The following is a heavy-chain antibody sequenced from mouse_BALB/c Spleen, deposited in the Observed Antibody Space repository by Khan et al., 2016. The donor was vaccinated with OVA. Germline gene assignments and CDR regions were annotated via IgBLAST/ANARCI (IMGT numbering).Heavy chain of an antibody. CDR2: IYPSDRYT. CDR1: GYSFTSYW. V-gene: IGHV1-69*02. D-gene: IGHD2-4*01. CDR3: AIGLRGAMDY. Sequence: QVQLQQSGAELVRPGASVNLSCKASGYSFTSYWISWVKQRPGQGLEWIGNIYPSDRYTNYNQKFKDKATLPVDKSSTTAFMQLRSPTSEDSAVYYCAIGLRGAMDYWGQGTSVTVSS. J-gene: IGHJ4*01.